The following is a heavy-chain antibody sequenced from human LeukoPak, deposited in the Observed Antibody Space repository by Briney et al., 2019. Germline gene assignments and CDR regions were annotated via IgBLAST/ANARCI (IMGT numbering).Heavy chain of an antibody. D-gene: IGHD3-10*01. CDR3: ARRGYYGSGSRFFDY. V-gene: IGHV1-2*02. CDR2: INPNSGGT. CDR1: GYTLTGYY. Sequence: ASVKVSCKASGYTLTGYYMHWVRQAPGQGLEWMGWINPNSGGTNYAQKFQGRVTMTRDTSISTAYMELSRLRSDDTAVYYCARRGYYGSGSRFFDYWGQGTLVTVSS. J-gene: IGHJ4*02.